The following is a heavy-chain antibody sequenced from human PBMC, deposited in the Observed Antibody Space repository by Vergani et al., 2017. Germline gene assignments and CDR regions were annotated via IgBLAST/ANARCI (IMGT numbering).Heavy chain of an antibody. V-gene: IGHV3-23*04. Sequence: EVQLVESGGDLAQPGGSLTLSCVAYGLVFSDYTMSWVRQAPGRGLEWVSIISGSATGGVTYVADSVKGRFTIFRDNSKNTLFLQMNSLRPEDTAVYYCARDTVTGSRYFDYWGQGTLVTVSS. CDR2: ISGSATGGVT. D-gene: IGHD6-19*01. CDR1: GLVFSDYT. J-gene: IGHJ4*02. CDR3: ARDTVTGSRYFDY.